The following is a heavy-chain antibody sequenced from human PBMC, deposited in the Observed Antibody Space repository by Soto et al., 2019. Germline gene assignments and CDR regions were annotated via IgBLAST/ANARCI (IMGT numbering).Heavy chain of an antibody. CDR1: GGSISSGDYY. D-gene: IGHD1-7*01. V-gene: IGHV4-30-4*01. CDR2: IYYSGST. J-gene: IGHJ6*02. CDR3: ASLTGTTRGYYYYGMDV. Sequence: QVQLQESGPGLVKPSQTLSLTCTVSGGSISSGDYYWSWIRQPPGKGLEWIGYIYYSGSTYYNPSLKSRVTLSVDTSKNQCSLKLSSVTAADTAVYYCASLTGTTRGYYYYGMDVWGQGTTVTVSS.